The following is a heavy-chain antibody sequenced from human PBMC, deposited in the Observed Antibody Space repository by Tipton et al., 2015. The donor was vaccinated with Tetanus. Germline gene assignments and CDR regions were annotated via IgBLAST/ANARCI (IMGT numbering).Heavy chain of an antibody. D-gene: IGHD7-27*01. CDR1: GYTFTKYG. V-gene: IGHV1-18*01. CDR3: ARNWGGFDY. CDR2: ISTHSGKT. Sequence: QVQLVQSGTEVKKPGASVKVSCKASGYTFTKYGINWVRQAPGQGLEWMGWISTHSGKTEYSQKLQGRVIMTTDTSTTTAYLELTNLRSDDTAVYYCARNWGGFDYWGQGTLVTVSS. J-gene: IGHJ4*02.